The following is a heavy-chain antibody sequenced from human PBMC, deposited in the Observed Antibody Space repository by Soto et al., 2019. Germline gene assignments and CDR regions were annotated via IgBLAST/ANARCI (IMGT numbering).Heavy chain of an antibody. J-gene: IGHJ5*02. D-gene: IGHD1-26*01. CDR3: AKNQGVELVPLATVDWFDP. CDR2: ISGSGFKK. Sequence: LRLSCAASGFIFENFGMSWVRQAPGKGLEWISSISGSGFKKYYADSVKGRFTISRDNSKSTVYLELNNLSAEDTAVYHCAKNQGVELVPLATVDWFDPWGQGSVVTVS. V-gene: IGHV3-23*01. CDR1: GFIFENFG.